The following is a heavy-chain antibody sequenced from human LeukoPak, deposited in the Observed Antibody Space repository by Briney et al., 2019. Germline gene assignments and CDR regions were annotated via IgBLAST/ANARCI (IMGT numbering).Heavy chain of an antibody. CDR2: INLNSGGT. D-gene: IGHD1-14*01. J-gene: IGHJ4*02. V-gene: IGHV1-2*06. Sequence: ASVKVSCKASAYTFTGYYMHWVRQAPGQGLEWMGRINLNSGGTNYAQKFQGRVTMTRDTSISTVYMELSRLRSDDTAVYYCAREDLPGPDYWGQGTLVTVSP. CDR3: AREDLPGPDY. CDR1: AYTFTGYY.